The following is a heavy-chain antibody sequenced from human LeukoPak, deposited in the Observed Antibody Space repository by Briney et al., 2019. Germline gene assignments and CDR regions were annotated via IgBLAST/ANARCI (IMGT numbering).Heavy chain of an antibody. CDR2: ISGSGGST. D-gene: IGHD3-22*01. J-gene: IGHJ4*02. CDR3: AKVLSSAVGRGFDY. Sequence: PGGSLRLSCAASGFTFESYAMSWVRQAPGKGLEWVSAISGSGGSTYFADPVKGRFTISRDSSKSTLYLQMDSLRAEDTAVYFCAKVLSSAVGRGFDYWGRGTLVTVSS. CDR1: GFTFESYA. V-gene: IGHV3-23*01.